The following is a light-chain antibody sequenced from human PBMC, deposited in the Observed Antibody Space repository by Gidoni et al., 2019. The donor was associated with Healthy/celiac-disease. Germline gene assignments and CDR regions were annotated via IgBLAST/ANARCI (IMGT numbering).Light chain of an antibody. V-gene: IGKV4-1*01. Sequence: DIVMTQSPDSLAVSLGERATINCKSSQSVLYSSNNKNYLAWYQQKQGQPPKLLIYWASTRESGVPDRFSGSGSGTDFTLTISSLQAEDVAVYYCQQYYSTPPTFGHGTKVEIK. J-gene: IGKJ1*01. CDR1: QSVLYSSNNKNY. CDR2: WAS. CDR3: QQYYSTPPT.